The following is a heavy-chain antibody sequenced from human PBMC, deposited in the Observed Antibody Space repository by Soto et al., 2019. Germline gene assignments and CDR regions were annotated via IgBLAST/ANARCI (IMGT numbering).Heavy chain of an antibody. V-gene: IGHV3-23*01. Sequence: GGSLRLSCAASGFTFSSYAMSWVRQAPGKGLEWISAVSGSGGSTYYADSVKGRFTFSRDNSKNTLYLQMNSLRAEDTAVYYCAKTANGWFSAFDIWGQGTMVTVSS. D-gene: IGHD6-19*01. CDR2: VSGSGGST. CDR3: AKTANGWFSAFDI. CDR1: GFTFSSYA. J-gene: IGHJ3*02.